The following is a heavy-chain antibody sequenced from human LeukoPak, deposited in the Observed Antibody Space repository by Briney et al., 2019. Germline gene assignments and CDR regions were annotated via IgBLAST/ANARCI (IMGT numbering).Heavy chain of an antibody. CDR2: ISSSSSYI. J-gene: IGHJ4*02. Sequence: GGSLSLSCAASGFTFSSYSMNWVRQAPGKGLEWVSSISSSSSYIYYADSVKGRFTISRDNAKNSLYLQMNSLRAEDTAVYYCARDGTSDDFWSGYEYYFDYWGQGTLVTVSS. V-gene: IGHV3-21*01. CDR1: GFTFSSYS. CDR3: ARDGTSDDFWSGYEYYFDY. D-gene: IGHD3-3*01.